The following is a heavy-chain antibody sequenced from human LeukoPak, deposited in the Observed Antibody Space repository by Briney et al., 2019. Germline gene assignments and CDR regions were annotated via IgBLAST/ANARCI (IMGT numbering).Heavy chain of an antibody. J-gene: IGHJ4*02. Sequence: SETLSLTCTVSGGSISSYYWSWIRQPAGKGLEWIGRIYTSGSTNYNPSLKSRVTMSVDTSKNQFSLKLSSVTAADTAVYYCARTTDTYYDFWSGYYTLNYFDYWGQGTLVTVSS. CDR3: ARTTDTYYDFWSGYYTLNYFDY. CDR1: GGSISSYY. V-gene: IGHV4-4*07. CDR2: IYTSGST. D-gene: IGHD3-3*01.